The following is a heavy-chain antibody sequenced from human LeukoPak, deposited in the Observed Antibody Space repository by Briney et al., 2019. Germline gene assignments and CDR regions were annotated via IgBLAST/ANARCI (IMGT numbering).Heavy chain of an antibody. CDR3: ARVSLPPVGSWTD. CDR1: GGTFSSYA. Sequence: GASVKVSCKASGGTFSSYAISWVRQAPGQGLEWMGWISAQHGQTEYAPNSQDRVTMTTDTYTNTAYMELSRLRSDDTAVYYCARVSLPPVGSWTDWGQGTLVTVSS. D-gene: IGHD6-13*01. V-gene: IGHV1-18*01. J-gene: IGHJ4*02. CDR2: ISAQHGQT.